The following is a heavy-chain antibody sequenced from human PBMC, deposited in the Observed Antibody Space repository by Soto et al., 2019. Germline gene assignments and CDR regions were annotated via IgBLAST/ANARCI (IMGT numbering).Heavy chain of an antibody. Sequence: SGAEVKEPGASVKVSCRASGYTFTSHAIHWVRQAPGQRLEWMGWINAGNGNTKYSQKLQGRVTITRDTPASTAYMELSSLRSEDTAIYYCARRKDYYDSSGNLDAFDIWGQGTMVTVSS. J-gene: IGHJ3*02. D-gene: IGHD3-22*01. CDR2: INAGNGNT. CDR1: GYTFTSHA. CDR3: ARRKDYYDSSGNLDAFDI. V-gene: IGHV1-3*01.